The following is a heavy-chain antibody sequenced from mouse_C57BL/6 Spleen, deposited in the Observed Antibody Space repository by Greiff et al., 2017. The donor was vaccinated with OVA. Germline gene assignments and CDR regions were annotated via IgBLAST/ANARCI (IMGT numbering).Heavy chain of an antibody. D-gene: IGHD1-1*01. CDR2: IYPGDGDT. CDR1: GYAFSSYW. Sequence: QVQLQQSGAELVKPGASVKISCKASGYAFSSYWMNWVKQRPGKGLEWIGQIYPGDGDTNYNGKFKGKATLTADKSSSTAYMQLSSLTSEDSAVYFCARGDYYGSRRGYVDYWGQGTTLTVSS. J-gene: IGHJ2*01. CDR3: ARGDYYGSRRGYVDY. V-gene: IGHV1-80*01.